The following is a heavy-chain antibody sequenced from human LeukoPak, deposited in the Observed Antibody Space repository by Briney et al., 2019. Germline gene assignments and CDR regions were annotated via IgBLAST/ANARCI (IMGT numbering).Heavy chain of an antibody. CDR3: ATYDFWSGYPFDY. D-gene: IGHD3-3*01. Sequence: GGSLRLSCAASGFIFSGSAMHWVRQASGKGLEWVGRIRSKANSYATAYAASVKGRFTISRDDSKNTAYLQMNSLKTEDTAVYYCATYDFWSGYPFDYWGQGTLVTVSS. CDR2: IRSKANSYAT. J-gene: IGHJ4*02. V-gene: IGHV3-73*01. CDR1: GFIFSGSA.